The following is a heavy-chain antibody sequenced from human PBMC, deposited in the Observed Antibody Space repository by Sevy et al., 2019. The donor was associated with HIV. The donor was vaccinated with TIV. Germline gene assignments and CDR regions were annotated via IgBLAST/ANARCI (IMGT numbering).Heavy chain of an antibody. J-gene: IGHJ5*02. Sequence: ASVKVSCKASGYTFTTHDINWVRQATGRGLEWMGWMNPNSGGAAYALNFQGRVTITRNTSISTAYMELSSLTYEDTAVYYCARGGPPGDNDYHWLDPWGQGTLVTVSS. D-gene: IGHD7-27*01. CDR3: ARGGPPGDNDYHWLDP. CDR1: GYTFTTHD. V-gene: IGHV1-8*03. CDR2: MNPNSGGA.